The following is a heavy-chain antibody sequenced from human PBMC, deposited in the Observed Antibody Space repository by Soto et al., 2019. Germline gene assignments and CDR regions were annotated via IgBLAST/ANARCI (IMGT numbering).Heavy chain of an antibody. CDR2: INPSGGIT. J-gene: IGHJ6*02. CDR1: GYTFTSFY. V-gene: IGHV1-46*01. Sequence: QMQLVQSGAEVKRPGASVRVSCKSSGYTFTSFYIHWVRQAPGQGLEWMGIINPSGGITNFAQRFQGRVTMTRDMSTNTHYKELSSLKSDDTAVYYCASSPAFSSSWYGIPPDPSHGMDAWGQGTTVTVS. D-gene: IGHD6-13*01. CDR3: ASSPAFSSSWYGIPPDPSHGMDA.